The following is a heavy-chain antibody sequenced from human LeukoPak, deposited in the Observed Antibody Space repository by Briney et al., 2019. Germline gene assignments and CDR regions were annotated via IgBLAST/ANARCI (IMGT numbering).Heavy chain of an antibody. CDR1: GFTFSTYW. CDR2: IHQDGNEK. J-gene: IGHJ4*02. V-gene: IGHV3-7*04. Sequence: GGSLRLSCAASGFTFSTYWMSWVRQAPGKGLEWVPNIHQDGNEKYYVDSVKGRFTISRENAKNTLYLQMNSLRAEDTAVYYCARGDKFSGDYWGQGTLVTVSS. CDR3: ARGDKFSGDY. D-gene: IGHD2-15*01.